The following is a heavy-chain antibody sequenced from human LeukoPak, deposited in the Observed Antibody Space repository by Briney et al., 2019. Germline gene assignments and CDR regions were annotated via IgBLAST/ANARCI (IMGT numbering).Heavy chain of an antibody. Sequence: SSETLSLTCAVYGGSFSGYYWSWIRQPPGKGLEWIGEINHSGSTNYNPSLKSRVTISVDTSKNQFSLKLSSVTAADTAVYYCARGGGYSYGLNWGQGTLVTVSS. CDR3: ARGGGYSYGLN. CDR1: GGSFSGYY. J-gene: IGHJ4*02. V-gene: IGHV4-34*01. CDR2: INHSGST. D-gene: IGHD5-18*01.